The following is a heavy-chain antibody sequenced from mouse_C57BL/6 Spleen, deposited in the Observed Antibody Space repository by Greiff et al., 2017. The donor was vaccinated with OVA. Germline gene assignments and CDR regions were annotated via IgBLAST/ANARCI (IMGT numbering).Heavy chain of an antibody. Sequence: EVQRVESGEGLVKPGGSLKLSCAASGFTFSSYAMSWVRQTPEKRLEWVAYISSGGDYIYYADTVKGRFTISRDNARNTLYLQMSSLKSEDTAMYYCTRVPYYTYGYFDVWGTGTTVTVSS. V-gene: IGHV5-9-1*02. J-gene: IGHJ1*03. CDR2: ISSGGDYI. CDR1: GFTFSSYA. CDR3: TRVPYYTYGYFDV. D-gene: IGHD2-10*01.